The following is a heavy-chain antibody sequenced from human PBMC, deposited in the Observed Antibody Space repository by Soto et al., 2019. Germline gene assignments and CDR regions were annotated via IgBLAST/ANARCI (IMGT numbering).Heavy chain of an antibody. CDR3: ARGPNVGYCSSTSCYNDWFDP. CDR2: INAYNGST. CDR1: GYTFTSYG. V-gene: IGHV1-18*01. D-gene: IGHD2-2*02. J-gene: IGHJ5*02. Sequence: ASVKVSCKASGYTFTSYGITWVRQAPGQGLEWMGWINAYNGSTNYAQKFQGWVTMTTDTSISTAYMELSRLRSDDTAVYYCARGPNVGYCSSTSCYNDWFDPWGQGTLVTVSS.